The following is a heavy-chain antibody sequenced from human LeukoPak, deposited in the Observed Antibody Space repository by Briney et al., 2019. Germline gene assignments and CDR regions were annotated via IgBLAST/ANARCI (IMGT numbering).Heavy chain of an antibody. CDR1: GGSISSYY. V-gene: IGHV4-59*01. Sequence: SETLSLTCTVSGGSISSYYWSWLRQPPGKGLEWIGYIYYSGSTNYNPSLKSRVTISVDTSKNQFSLKLSSVTAADTAVYYCARGHGYYDFWSGYYTQIYHYGMDVWGQGTTVTVSS. CDR3: ARGHGYYDFWSGYYTQIYHYGMDV. J-gene: IGHJ6*02. D-gene: IGHD3-3*01. CDR2: IYYSGST.